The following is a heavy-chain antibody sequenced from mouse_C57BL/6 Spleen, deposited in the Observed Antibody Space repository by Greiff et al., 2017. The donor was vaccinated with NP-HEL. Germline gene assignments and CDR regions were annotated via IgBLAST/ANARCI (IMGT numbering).Heavy chain of an antibody. CDR1: GYAFTNYL. D-gene: IGHD1-1*01. V-gene: IGHV1-54*01. Sequence: QVQLQQSGAELVRPGTSVKVSCKASGYAFTNYLIAWVKQRPGQGLEWIGVINPGSGGTNYNEKFKGKATLTADKSSSTAYMQLSSLTSEDSAVYFCARGYYYGSSYVRFAYWGQGTLVTVSA. J-gene: IGHJ3*01. CDR3: ARGYYYGSSYVRFAY. CDR2: INPGSGGT.